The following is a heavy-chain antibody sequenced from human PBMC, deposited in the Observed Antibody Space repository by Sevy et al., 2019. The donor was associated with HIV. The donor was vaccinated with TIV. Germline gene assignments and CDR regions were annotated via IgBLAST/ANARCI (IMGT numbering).Heavy chain of an antibody. D-gene: IGHD4-17*01. Sequence: GGSLRLSCAASGFTVSSNYMSWVRQAPGKGLEWVSIIYTGGSTYYADSVKGRFTISRDNSKNTLYLQMNSLGAEDTAVYYGARAGGDYPDYWGQGTLVTVSS. CDR2: IYTGGST. V-gene: IGHV3-66*01. J-gene: IGHJ4*02. CDR3: ARAGGDYPDY. CDR1: GFTVSSNY.